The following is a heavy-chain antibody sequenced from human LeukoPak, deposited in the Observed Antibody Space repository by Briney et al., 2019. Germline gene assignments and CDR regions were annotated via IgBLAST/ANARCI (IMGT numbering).Heavy chain of an antibody. V-gene: IGHV4-4*07. CDR2: IYNSGNT. D-gene: IGHD3-22*01. CDR3: ARGTFDSSGYYLFDY. Sequence: SETLFLTCTVSGGSISTNYWSWIRQPAGKGLEWIGRIYNSGNTNYSPSLESRVTMSADTSKNQFSLKLSSVTAADTAVYYCARGTFDSSGYYLFDYWGQGTLVTVSS. CDR1: GGSISTNY. J-gene: IGHJ4*02.